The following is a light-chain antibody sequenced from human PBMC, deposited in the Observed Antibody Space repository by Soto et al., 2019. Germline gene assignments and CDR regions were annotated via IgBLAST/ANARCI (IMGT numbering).Light chain of an antibody. CDR2: DVT. Sequence: SALTQPASVSGSPGQSIAISCTGTSSDVGLYNYVSWYQQHPDKVPKLIIYDVTNRPSGVSDRFSGSKSGNTASLTISGLQADDEADYYCSSFTTSSTYVFGTGTKVTVL. J-gene: IGLJ1*01. V-gene: IGLV2-14*01. CDR3: SSFTTSSTYV. CDR1: SSDVGLYNY.